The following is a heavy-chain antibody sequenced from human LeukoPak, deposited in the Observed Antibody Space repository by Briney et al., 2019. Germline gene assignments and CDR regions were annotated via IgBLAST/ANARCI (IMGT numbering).Heavy chain of an antibody. V-gene: IGHV4-34*01. CDR3: ARGGNKAAAAHDY. J-gene: IGHJ4*02. D-gene: IGHD6-13*01. Sequence: SETLSLTCAVYGGSFSGYYWSWIRQPPGKGLEWIGEINHSGSTNYNPSLKSRVTISVDTSNNQFSLKLSSVTAADTAVYYCARGGNKAAAAHDYWGQGTLVTVSS. CDR2: INHSGST. CDR1: GGSFSGYY.